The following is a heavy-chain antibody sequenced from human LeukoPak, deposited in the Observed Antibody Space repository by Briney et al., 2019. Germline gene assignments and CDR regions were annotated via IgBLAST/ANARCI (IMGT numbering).Heavy chain of an antibody. CDR3: ARGVYDSSGYRFDY. D-gene: IGHD3-22*01. J-gene: IGHJ4*02. V-gene: IGHV1-18*01. CDR1: GGTFSTYA. Sequence: ASVKVSCKASGGTFSTYAINWVRQAPGQGLECMGWISAYNGNTNYVQNLQGRVTMTTDTSTSTAYLELRSLRSDDTAVYYCARGVYDSSGYRFDYWGQGTLVTVSS. CDR2: ISAYNGNT.